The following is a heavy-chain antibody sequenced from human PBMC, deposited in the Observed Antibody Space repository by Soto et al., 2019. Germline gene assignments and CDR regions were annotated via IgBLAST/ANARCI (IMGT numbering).Heavy chain of an antibody. CDR2: IYYSGST. D-gene: IGHD6-13*01. V-gene: IGHV4-59*01. CDR3: ARGYSGSWYRWFDP. CDR1: GGSISSYY. Sequence: SETLSLTCTVSGGSISSYYWSWIRQPPGKGLEWIGYIYYSGSTNYNPSLKSRVTISVDTSKNQFSLKLSSVTAADTAVYYCARGYSGSWYRWFDPWGQGTLVTVSS. J-gene: IGHJ5*02.